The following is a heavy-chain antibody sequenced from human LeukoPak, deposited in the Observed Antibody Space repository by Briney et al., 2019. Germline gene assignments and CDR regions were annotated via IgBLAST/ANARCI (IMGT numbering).Heavy chain of an antibody. D-gene: IGHD3-22*01. Sequence: SETLSLTCTVSGGSISSSSYYWGWIRQPPGKGLEWIGSIYYSGSTYYNPSLKSRVTISVDTSKNQFSLKLSSVTAADTAVYYCASHDSSGYYPPYFDYWGQGTLVTVSS. CDR2: IYYSGST. J-gene: IGHJ4*02. CDR1: GGSISSSSYY. CDR3: ASHDSSGYYPPYFDY. V-gene: IGHV4-39*07.